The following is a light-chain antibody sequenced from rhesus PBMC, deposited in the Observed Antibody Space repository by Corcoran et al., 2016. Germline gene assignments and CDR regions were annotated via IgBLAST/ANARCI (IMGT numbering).Light chain of an antibody. Sequence: QVILTQSPATLSLSPGERATLSCRASQSVSSYLAWYPQKPGQAHRLLIYGASSRATGIPDRFSGSGAGTDFTLTISSLQPEDFATYYCLQYSSSPLTFGGGTKVEIK. CDR1: QSVSSY. CDR3: LQYSSSPLT. J-gene: IGKJ4*01. CDR2: GAS. V-gene: IGKV3-53*02.